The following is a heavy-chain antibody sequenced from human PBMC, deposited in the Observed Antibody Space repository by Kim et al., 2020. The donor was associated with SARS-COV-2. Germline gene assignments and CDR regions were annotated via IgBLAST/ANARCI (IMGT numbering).Heavy chain of an antibody. CDR3: ARSMFDYVWGTSLKQEDS. D-gene: IGHD3-16*01. V-gene: IGHV1-18*01. CDR2: ISSFTSNE. Sequence: ASVKVSCKTSGYPFSAFGITWVRQAPGQGLEWMGWISSFTSNENYTQRFPGRVTMTADISTGTTYMELRRLRSDDTAVYYWARSMFDYVWGTSLKQEDSWGQGTPLIVSS. J-gene: IGHJ4*02. CDR1: GYPFSAFG.